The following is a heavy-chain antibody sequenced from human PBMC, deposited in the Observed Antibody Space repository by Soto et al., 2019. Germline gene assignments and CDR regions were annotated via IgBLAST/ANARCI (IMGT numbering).Heavy chain of an antibody. Sequence: QVQLVQSGPEVKKPGSSVRVSCTASGGTFSSYTINWVRQVPGQGPEWMGRSIPMLGMSNYAQKFQGRVMMIADKSTNTVYMELSSLRSEDTAIYYCATNYGSGSPPFDYWGQGPLVTVSS. CDR2: SIPMLGMS. V-gene: IGHV1-69*02. D-gene: IGHD3-10*01. J-gene: IGHJ4*02. CDR1: GGTFSSYT. CDR3: ATNYGSGSPPFDY.